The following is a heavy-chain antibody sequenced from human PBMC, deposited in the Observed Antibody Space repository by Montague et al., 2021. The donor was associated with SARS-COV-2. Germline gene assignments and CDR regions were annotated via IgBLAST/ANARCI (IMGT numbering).Heavy chain of an antibody. V-gene: IGHV4-4*02. D-gene: IGHD4-11*01. CDR1: GVSITSTNW. Sequence: SETLSLTCAVSGVSITSTNWWSLVLQPPGKGLVWFGEITYGGIATYNPSHKSRPTISMDRSRNLFSLKLSSVTAADTAIYYCAGKVLTVPADYWGQGTLVTVS. J-gene: IGHJ4*02. CDR2: ITYGGIA. CDR3: AGKVLTVPADY.